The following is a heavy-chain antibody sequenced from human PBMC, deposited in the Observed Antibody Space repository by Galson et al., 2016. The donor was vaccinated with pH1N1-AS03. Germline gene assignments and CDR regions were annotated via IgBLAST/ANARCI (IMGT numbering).Heavy chain of an antibody. V-gene: IGHV3-21*01. CDR3: VTDGTFGSTIEH. Sequence: SLRLSCAVGGFTFSKTGMNWVRQAPGKGPEWVSSIDEGGSHPYSADSLQGRFTISRDNTKNSLFLHMNSLRAEDTAVYYCVTDGTFGSTIEHWGQGTLVTVPS. CDR2: IDEGGSHP. D-gene: IGHD2-15*01. CDR1: GFTFSKTG. J-gene: IGHJ4*02.